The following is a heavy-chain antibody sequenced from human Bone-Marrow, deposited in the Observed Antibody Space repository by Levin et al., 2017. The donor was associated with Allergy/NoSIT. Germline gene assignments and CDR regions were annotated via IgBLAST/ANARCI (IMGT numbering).Heavy chain of an antibody. V-gene: IGHV5-51*01. J-gene: IGHJ4*02. CDR2: IYPGDSDT. CDR1: GYSFTTHW. CDR3: ARVNGPLRVSPAFGY. Sequence: KLGESLKISCKASGYSFTTHWIGWVRQMPGKGLEWMGFIYPGDSDTRYSPSFQGQVTISADKSISTAYLQWSSLKASDSAIYYCARVNGPLRVSPAFGYWGQGTLVTVSS. D-gene: IGHD3-16*01.